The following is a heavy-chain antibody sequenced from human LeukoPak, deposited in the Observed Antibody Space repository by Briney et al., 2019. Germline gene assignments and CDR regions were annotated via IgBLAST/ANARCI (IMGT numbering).Heavy chain of an antibody. J-gene: IGHJ4*02. CDR1: GYTFFSFG. V-gene: IGHV1-18*01. CDR2: ISAYNGNT. D-gene: IGHD3-16*01. Sequence: GASVKVSCKASGYTFFSFGITWVRQAPGHGLEWMGWISAYNGNTNYAQKFQGRVTMTTDTSTSTAYMELRSLRSDDTAVYYCARSTWGDLHFFFDHWGQGTLVTVSS. CDR3: ARSTWGDLHFFFDH.